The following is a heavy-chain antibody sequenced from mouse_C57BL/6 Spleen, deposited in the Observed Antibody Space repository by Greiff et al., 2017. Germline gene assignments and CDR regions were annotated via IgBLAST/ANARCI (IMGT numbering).Heavy chain of an antibody. CDR3: AREDDGYYGFAY. CDR2: INPSSGYT. V-gene: IGHV1-4*01. Sequence: QVQLQQSGAELARPGASVKMSCKASGYTFPSYTMHWVKQRPGQGLEWIGYINPSSGYTKYNQKFKDKATLTADKSSSTAYMQLSSLTSEDSAVYYCAREDDGYYGFAYWGQGTLVTVSA. CDR1: GYTFPSYT. D-gene: IGHD2-3*01. J-gene: IGHJ3*01.